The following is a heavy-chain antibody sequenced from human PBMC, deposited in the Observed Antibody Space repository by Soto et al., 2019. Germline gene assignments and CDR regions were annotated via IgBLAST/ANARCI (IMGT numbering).Heavy chain of an antibody. D-gene: IGHD5-18*01. CDR2: IYHSGST. Sequence: PSETLSLTCAVSGGSISSSNWWSWVRQPPGKGLEWIGEIYHSGSTNYNPSLKSRVTISVDKSKNQFSLKLSSVTAAETAVYYCARVGDGYSPNYYGMDVWGQGTTVTVS. CDR3: ARVGDGYSPNYYGMDV. V-gene: IGHV4-4*02. J-gene: IGHJ6*01. CDR1: GGSISSSNW.